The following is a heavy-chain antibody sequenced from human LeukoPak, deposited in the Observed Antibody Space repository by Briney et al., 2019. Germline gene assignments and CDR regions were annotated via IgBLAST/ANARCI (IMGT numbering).Heavy chain of an antibody. CDR2: VTGGGDGT. V-gene: IGHV3-23*01. CDR3: GSDPNGDYVGALGY. Sequence: GGSLRLSCAASGFSISSYALAWVRQTPGKGQEWVSAVTGGGDGTHYVDSVKGRFTISRDNSKNTIYLQMNSLRVEDTAIYFCGSDPNGDYVGALGYWGRGTLVTVSS. J-gene: IGHJ4*01. D-gene: IGHD2-8*01. CDR1: GFSISSYA.